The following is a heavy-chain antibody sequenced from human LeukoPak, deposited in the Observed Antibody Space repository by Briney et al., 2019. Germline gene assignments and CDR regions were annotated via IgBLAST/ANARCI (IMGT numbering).Heavy chain of an antibody. Sequence: GGSLRLSCAASGFTFSSYAMNWVRQAPGKGLEWVSVISGSGVNTDYADSVKGRFTISRDNSKNTLFLQMNSLRADDTAVYYCANPGMVRGARHFDYWGQGTLVTVSS. CDR1: GFTFSSYA. V-gene: IGHV3-23*01. CDR3: ANPGMVRGARHFDY. J-gene: IGHJ4*02. CDR2: ISGSGVNT. D-gene: IGHD3-10*01.